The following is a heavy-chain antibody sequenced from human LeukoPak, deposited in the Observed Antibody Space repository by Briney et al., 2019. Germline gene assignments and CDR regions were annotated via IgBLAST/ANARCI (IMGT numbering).Heavy chain of an antibody. CDR2: INPNSGGT. Sequence: ASVKVSCKASGYTFTDYYMNWVRQAPGQGLEWMGWINPNSGGTNYAQKFQGRVTMTRDTSISTAYMELSRLRSDDTAVYYCATNYYDSSGYLWGQGTLVTVSS. V-gene: IGHV1-2*02. J-gene: IGHJ4*02. CDR1: GYTFTDYY. CDR3: ATNYYDSSGYL. D-gene: IGHD3-22*01.